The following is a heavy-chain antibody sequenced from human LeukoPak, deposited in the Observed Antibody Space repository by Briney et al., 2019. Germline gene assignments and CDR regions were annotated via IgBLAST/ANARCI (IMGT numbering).Heavy chain of an antibody. CDR1: GFIFSSYW. D-gene: IGHD5-18*01. V-gene: IGHV3-7*01. CDR3: ARDAGYGYDRFDY. CDR2: IKEDGSDK. Sequence: AGGSLRLSCATSGFIFSSYWMAWVRQPPGKGLDWFANIKEDGSDKNYVESLKGRFTISRDNVKNSVYLQMDSLRAEDTAVYYCARDAGYGYDRFDYWGQGTQVTVSS. J-gene: IGHJ4*02.